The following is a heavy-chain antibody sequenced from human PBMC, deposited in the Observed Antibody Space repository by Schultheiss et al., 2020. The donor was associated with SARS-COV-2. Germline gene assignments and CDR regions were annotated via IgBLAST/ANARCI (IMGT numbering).Heavy chain of an antibody. CDR3: ARDMADYYYGMDV. Sequence: SETLSLTCAVYGGSFSGYYWSWIRQPPGKGLEWIGEINHSGSTNYNPSLKSRVTISVDTSKNQFSLKLSSVTAADTAVYYCARDMADYYYGMDVWGQGTMVTVSS. J-gene: IGHJ6*02. CDR2: INHSGST. V-gene: IGHV4-34*01. D-gene: IGHD5-24*01. CDR1: GGSFSGYY.